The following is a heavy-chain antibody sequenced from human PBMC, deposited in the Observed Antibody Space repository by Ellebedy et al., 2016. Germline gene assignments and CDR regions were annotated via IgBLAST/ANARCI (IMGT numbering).Heavy chain of an antibody. CDR2: IYSGGST. Sequence: GGSLRLSCAASGFTVSSNYMSWVRQAPGKGLEWVSLIYSGGSTYYADSVKGRFTISRDNSKNTLYLQMNSLRAEDTAVYYCARSPNYPLEYSSAWSRDYYYAMDVWGQGTTVTVSS. J-gene: IGHJ6*02. CDR3: ARSPNYPLEYSSAWSRDYYYAMDV. V-gene: IGHV3-66*01. CDR1: GFTVSSNY. D-gene: IGHD6-19*01.